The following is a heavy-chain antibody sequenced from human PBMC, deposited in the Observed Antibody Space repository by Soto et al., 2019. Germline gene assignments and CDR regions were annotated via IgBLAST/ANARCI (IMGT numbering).Heavy chain of an antibody. Sequence: GASVKVYCKASGNTFTTYYRHWVRQAPGQGLEWMGIINPTGGSTTYAQKFQGRVTVTRDTSTSTVYMELSRLTSEDTAVYYCARGLHTFDLWGQGTMVTVSS. CDR3: ARGLHTFDL. J-gene: IGHJ3*01. D-gene: IGHD2-21*02. V-gene: IGHV1-46*01. CDR2: INPTGGST. CDR1: GNTFTTYY.